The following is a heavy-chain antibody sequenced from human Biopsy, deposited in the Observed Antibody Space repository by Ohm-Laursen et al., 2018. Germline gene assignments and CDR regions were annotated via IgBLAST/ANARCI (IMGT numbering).Heavy chain of an antibody. V-gene: IGHV3-23*01. D-gene: IGHD5-18*01. Sequence: SLRLSCAAPGFNSRVYPMTWVRQAPGKGLEWVSTIGSIDDSTYYADSVKGRFIISRDNSKNTLYVQMNSLRVEDTAVYYCAKAGRGYIDYWGQGTLVIVSS. J-gene: IGHJ4*02. CDR1: GFNSRVYP. CDR2: IGSIDDST. CDR3: AKAGRGYIDY.